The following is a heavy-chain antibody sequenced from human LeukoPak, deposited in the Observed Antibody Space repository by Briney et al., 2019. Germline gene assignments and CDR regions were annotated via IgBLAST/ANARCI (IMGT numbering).Heavy chain of an antibody. CDR1: GFTFSRYG. D-gene: IGHD3-10*02. Sequence: GGSLRLSCAASGFTFSRYGMNWVRQAPGKGLEWVSFISSSSSYIYYADSVKGRFTISRDNAKNSLYLQMNSLRAEDTAVYYCAELGITMIGGVWGKGTTVTISS. J-gene: IGHJ6*04. V-gene: IGHV3-21*01. CDR3: AELGITMIGGV. CDR2: ISSSSSYI.